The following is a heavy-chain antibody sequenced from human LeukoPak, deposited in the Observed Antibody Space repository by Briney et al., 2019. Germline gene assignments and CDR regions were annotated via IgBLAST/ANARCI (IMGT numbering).Heavy chain of an antibody. CDR1: GGSFSGYY. V-gene: IGHV4-34*01. Sequence: SETLSLACAVYGGSFSGYYWSWIRQPPGKGLEWIGEINHSGSTNYNPSLKSRVTISVDTSKNQFSLKLSSVTAADTAVYYCARGGYSYGYYFDYWGQGTLVTVSS. CDR2: INHSGST. J-gene: IGHJ4*02. D-gene: IGHD5-18*01. CDR3: ARGGYSYGYYFDY.